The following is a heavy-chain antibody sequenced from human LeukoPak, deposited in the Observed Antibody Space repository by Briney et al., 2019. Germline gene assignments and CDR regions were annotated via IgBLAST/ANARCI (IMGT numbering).Heavy chain of an antibody. CDR2: TYYRSKWYN. D-gene: IGHD2-2*01. Sequence: SQTLSLTCAISGDSVSSNSAAWNWIRQSPSRGREWLGRTYYRSKWYNDYAVSVKSRITINPDTSKNQFSLQLNSVTPEDTAVYYCARERWVVVVPAAMSHYYYYMDVWGKGTTVTISS. CDR3: ARERWVVVVPAAMSHYYYYMDV. J-gene: IGHJ6*03. V-gene: IGHV6-1*01. CDR1: GDSVSSNSAA.